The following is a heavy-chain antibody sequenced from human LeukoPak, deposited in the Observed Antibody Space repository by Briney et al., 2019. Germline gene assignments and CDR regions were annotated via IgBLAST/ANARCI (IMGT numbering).Heavy chain of an antibody. J-gene: IGHJ3*02. CDR1: GGTFSSYA. V-gene: IGHV1-69*13. CDR2: IIPIFGTA. CDR3: ARVRLSIAVAGDPSRLDAFDI. D-gene: IGHD6-19*01. Sequence: ASVRVSCTASGGTFSSYAISWVRQAPGQGLEWMGGIIPIFGTANYAQKFQGRVTITADESTSTAYMELSSLRSEDTAVYYCARVRLSIAVAGDPSRLDAFDIWGQGTMVTVSS.